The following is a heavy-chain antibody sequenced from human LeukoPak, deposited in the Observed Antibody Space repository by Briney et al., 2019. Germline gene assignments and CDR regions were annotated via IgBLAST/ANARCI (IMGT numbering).Heavy chain of an antibody. J-gene: IGHJ4*02. CDR2: ISSSSSYI. CDR1: GFTFSSYS. D-gene: IGHD6-19*01. Sequence: GGSLRLSCAASGFTFSSYSMNWVRQAPGKGLEWVSFISSSSSYIYYADSVKGRFTISRDNAKNSLYLQMNSLRAEDTAVYYCARVGVVYSSGWYYFDYWGQGTLVTVSS. CDR3: ARVGVVYSSGWYYFDY. V-gene: IGHV3-21*01.